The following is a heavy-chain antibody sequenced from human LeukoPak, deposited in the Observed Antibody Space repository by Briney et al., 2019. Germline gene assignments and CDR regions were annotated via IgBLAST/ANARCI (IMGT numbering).Heavy chain of an antibody. CDR1: GFTFCGSA. V-gene: IGHV3-73*01. J-gene: IGHJ4*02. D-gene: IGHD2-21*02. CDR3: TRQGGGDAVN. Sequence: PGGSPRLSXAASGFTFCGSAMHWVRQSSGKGLEWLGRIRSKANSYATAYDASVKGRFTISRDDSKNTAYLQMNSLKTEDTAVYYCTRQGGGDAVNWGQGTLVTVSS. CDR2: IRSKANSYAT.